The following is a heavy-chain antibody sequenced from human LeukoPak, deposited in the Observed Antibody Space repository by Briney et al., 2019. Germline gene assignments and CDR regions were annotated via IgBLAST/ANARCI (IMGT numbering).Heavy chain of an antibody. J-gene: IGHJ4*02. Sequence: ASVKVSCTASGGTFSSYAISWVRQAPGQGLEWMGGIIPIFGTANYAQKFQGRVTITADESTSTAYMELSSLRSEDTAVYYCARTAIAAAGNYFDYWGQGTLVTVSS. V-gene: IGHV1-69*13. CDR3: ARTAIAAAGNYFDY. CDR1: GGTFSSYA. D-gene: IGHD6-13*01. CDR2: IIPIFGTA.